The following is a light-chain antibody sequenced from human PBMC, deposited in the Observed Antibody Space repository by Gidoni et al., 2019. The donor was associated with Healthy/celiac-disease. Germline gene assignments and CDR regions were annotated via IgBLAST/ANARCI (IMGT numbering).Light chain of an antibody. CDR3: QQSYSTPLT. Sequence: IQITQPPSSLSASVGDRVTITCRASQSISSSLNWYQQKPGKAPKLLIYAASSLQSGVPSRFSGSGSGTDFTLTISSLQPEDFATYYCQQSYSTPLTFGGGTKVEIK. V-gene: IGKV1-39*01. J-gene: IGKJ4*01. CDR2: AAS. CDR1: QSISSS.